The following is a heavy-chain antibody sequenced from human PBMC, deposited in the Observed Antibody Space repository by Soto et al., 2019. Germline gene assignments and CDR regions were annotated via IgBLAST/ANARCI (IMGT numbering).Heavy chain of an antibody. Sequence: QVQLVQSGAEVKKPGASVKVSCKASGYTFSGYYMHWVRQAPGQGLEWMGWINPNSGGTNYAQKFQGWVIMSRDTSISSAYMELSRLRSDDTAVYFCARDRGTVTPMNSGMDVWGQGTTVTVSS. D-gene: IGHD4-17*01. CDR1: GYTFSGYY. J-gene: IGHJ6*02. CDR3: ARDRGTVTPMNSGMDV. CDR2: INPNSGGT. V-gene: IGHV1-2*04.